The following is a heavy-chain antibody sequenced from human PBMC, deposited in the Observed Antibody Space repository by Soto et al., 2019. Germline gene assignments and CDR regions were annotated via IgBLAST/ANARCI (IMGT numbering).Heavy chain of an antibody. D-gene: IGHD6-19*01. J-gene: IGHJ6*02. CDR3: TKDGVAGYGMDV. CDR2: ISYDGNNK. V-gene: IGHV3-30*18. Sequence: SLRLCCTASELTSSIMHCVRQAPGKGLEWVAIISYDGNNKYYLDSVKGRFTISRDNSKNTLYLQMNSLRAKDTAVYYCTKDGVAGYGMDVWGQGT. CDR1: ELTSSI.